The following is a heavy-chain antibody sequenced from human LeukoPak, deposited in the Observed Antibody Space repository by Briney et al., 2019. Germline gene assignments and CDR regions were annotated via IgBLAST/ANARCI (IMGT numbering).Heavy chain of an antibody. D-gene: IGHD3-3*01. CDR1: GFTFSDYY. V-gene: IGHV3-11*01. Sequence: GGSLRLSCAASGFTFSDYYMSWIRQAPGKGLEWVSYISSSGSTIYYADSVKGRFTISRDNAKNSLYLQMNSLRAEDTAVYYCARDGDYDFWSGYRTNPYFDYWGQGTLVTVSS. CDR2: ISSSGSTI. CDR3: ARDGDYDFWSGYRTNPYFDY. J-gene: IGHJ4*02.